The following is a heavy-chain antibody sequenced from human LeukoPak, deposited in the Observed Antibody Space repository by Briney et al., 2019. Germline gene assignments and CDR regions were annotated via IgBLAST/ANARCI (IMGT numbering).Heavy chain of an antibody. CDR3: TTARDYGDYNFDY. Sequence: GGSLRLSCTASGFTFSSYSMNWVRQAPGKGLEWVGRIKSKTDGGTTDYAAPVKGRFTISRDDSKNTLYLQMNSLKTEDTAVYYCTTARDYGDYNFDYWGQGTLVTVSS. D-gene: IGHD4-17*01. J-gene: IGHJ4*02. V-gene: IGHV3-15*01. CDR1: GFTFSSYS. CDR2: IKSKTDGGTT.